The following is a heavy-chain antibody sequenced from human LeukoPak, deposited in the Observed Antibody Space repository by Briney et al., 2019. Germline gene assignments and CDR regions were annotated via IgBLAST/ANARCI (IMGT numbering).Heavy chain of an antibody. J-gene: IGHJ4*02. CDR2: ISWNSGSI. D-gene: IGHD6-13*01. Sequence: PGRSLRLSCAASGFTFDDYAMHWVRQAPGKGLEWVSGISWNSGSIGYADSVKGRFTISRDNAKNSLYLQMNSLRAEDTALYYCAKDLCSRYSSSCPFDYWGQGTLVTVSS. V-gene: IGHV3-9*01. CDR3: AKDLCSRYSSSCPFDY. CDR1: GFTFDDYA.